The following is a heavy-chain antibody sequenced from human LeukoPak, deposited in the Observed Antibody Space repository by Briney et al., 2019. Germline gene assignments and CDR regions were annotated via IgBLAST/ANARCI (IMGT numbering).Heavy chain of an antibody. J-gene: IGHJ4*02. CDR1: GYTFISYY. Sequence: ASVKVSCKASGYTFISYYMHWVRQAPGQGLEWMGIINPSGGSTSYAQKFQGRVTMTRDTSTSTVYMELSSLRSEDTAVYYCARDLRGAMGDYWGQGTLVTVSS. V-gene: IGHV1-46*01. CDR2: INPSGGST. CDR3: ARDLRGAMGDY. D-gene: IGHD5-18*01.